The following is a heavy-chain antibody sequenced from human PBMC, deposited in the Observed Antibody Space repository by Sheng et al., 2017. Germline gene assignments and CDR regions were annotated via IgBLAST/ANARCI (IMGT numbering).Heavy chain of an antibody. CDR3: VTGLVRFQGAYLDV. Sequence: VQVVESGGGLVKPGGSRYESPVQPLDSNLSNAWMNWVRQAPGKGLEWVGRIKSKTEGGTIDYAAPVKGRFTISRDDSKNTLFLQMNGLKIEDTGVYHCVTGLVRFQGAYLDVWGQGTTVTVSS. V-gene: IGHV3-15*01. CDR1: DSNLSNAW. J-gene: IGHJ6*02. D-gene: IGHD2-21*01. CDR2: IKSKTEGGTI.